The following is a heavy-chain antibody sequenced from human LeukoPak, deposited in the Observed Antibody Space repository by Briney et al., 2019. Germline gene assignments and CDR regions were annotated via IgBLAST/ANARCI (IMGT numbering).Heavy chain of an antibody. V-gene: IGHV3-15*01. D-gene: IGHD3-10*01. CDR3: TTHLITMVRGVIIRGDY. J-gene: IGHJ4*02. CDR1: GFTFSNAW. Sequence: PGGSLRLSCAASGFTFSNAWMSWVRRAPGKGLEWVGRIKSKTDGGTTDYAAPVKGRFTISRDDSKNTLYLQMNSLNTEDTAVYYCTTHLITMVRGVIIRGDYWGQGTLVTVSS. CDR2: IKSKTDGGTT.